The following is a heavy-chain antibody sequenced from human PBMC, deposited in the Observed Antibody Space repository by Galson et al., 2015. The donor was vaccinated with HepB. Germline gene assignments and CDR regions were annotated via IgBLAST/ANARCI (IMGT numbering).Heavy chain of an antibody. CDR1: GGSIGSY. D-gene: IGHD6-6*01. J-gene: IGHJ4*02. CDR3: ARHPRVAARGYFDY. CDR2: IYYNGDT. Sequence: ETLSLTCTVSGGSIGSYWSWIRQPPGKGLEWIGYIYYNGDTYYNPSLKSRVTMSVDTSKRQFSLKLNSVTAADTAVYYCARHPRVAARGYFDYWGQGTLVTVSS. V-gene: IGHV4-59*08.